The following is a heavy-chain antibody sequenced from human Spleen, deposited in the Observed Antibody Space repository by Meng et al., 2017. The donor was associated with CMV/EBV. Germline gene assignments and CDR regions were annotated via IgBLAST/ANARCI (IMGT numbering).Heavy chain of an antibody. J-gene: IGHJ3*02. V-gene: IGHV3-74*01. CDR3: AKAVVVVAATPNAFDI. CDR2: INGDGSST. Sequence: GESLKISCAASGFTFSSYWMHWVRQAPGKGLVWVSRINGDGSSTDYADSVKGRFTISRDNAKNTLYLQMNSLRAEDTAVYYCAKAVVVVAATPNAFDIWGQGTMVTVSS. CDR1: GFTFSSYW. D-gene: IGHD2-15*01.